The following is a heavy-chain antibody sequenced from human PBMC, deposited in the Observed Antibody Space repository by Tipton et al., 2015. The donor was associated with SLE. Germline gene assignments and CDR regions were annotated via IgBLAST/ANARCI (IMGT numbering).Heavy chain of an antibody. CDR2: IYSGGST. D-gene: IGHD1-26*01. CDR1: GFTFSSYA. CDR3: AKGAGATTEYFDY. Sequence: SLRLSCAASGFTFSSYAMSWVRQAPGKGLEWVSVIYSGGSTYYADSVKGRFTISRDNSKNTLYLQMNSLRAEDTAVYYCAKGAGATTEYFDYWGQGTLVTVSS. V-gene: IGHV3-23*03. J-gene: IGHJ4*02.